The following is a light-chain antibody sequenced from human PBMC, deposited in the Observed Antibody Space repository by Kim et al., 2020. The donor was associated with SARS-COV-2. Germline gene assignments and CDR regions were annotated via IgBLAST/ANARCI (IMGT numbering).Light chain of an antibody. Sequence: EIVLTQSPGTLSLSPGERATLSCRASQSVNSNFLAWYQQKPGQAPRLLIYGASNRATDFPDRFSGSGSGTDFTLTISRLEPEDFAVYYCQQYGTSPLTFGGGTKVDIK. V-gene: IGKV3-20*01. CDR2: GAS. CDR3: QQYGTSPLT. J-gene: IGKJ4*01. CDR1: QSVNSNF.